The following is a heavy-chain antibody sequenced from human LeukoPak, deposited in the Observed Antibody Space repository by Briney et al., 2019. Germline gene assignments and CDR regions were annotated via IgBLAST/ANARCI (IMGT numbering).Heavy chain of an antibody. CDR2: INPNSGGT. CDR1: GYTFTGYY. J-gene: IGHJ5*02. Sequence: GASVKVSCKASGYTFTGYYMHWVRQAPGQGLEWMGWINPNSGGTNYAQKFQGRVTMTRDTSISTAYMELSGLRSGDTAVYYCARDTTRDNWFDPWGQGTLVTVSS. CDR3: ARDTTRDNWFDP. V-gene: IGHV1-2*02. D-gene: IGHD1-26*01.